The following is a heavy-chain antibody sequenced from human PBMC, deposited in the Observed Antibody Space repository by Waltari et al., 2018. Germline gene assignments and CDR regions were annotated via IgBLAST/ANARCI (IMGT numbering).Heavy chain of an antibody. Sequence: QVQLQQWGAGQLQPSETLSLTCAVYGGSFSGYYWGWIRQPPGKGLEWIGEINHNGNTNHNPSRRSRVTMLIDTSRSQFSLKVNSGTAADTAVYYCVRLEDCSGPGGNCYAGDSFALDVWGQGTTVTVSS. CDR2: INHNGNT. CDR3: VRLEDCSGPGGNCYAGDSFALDV. J-gene: IGHJ6*02. CDR1: GGSFSGYY. D-gene: IGHD2-8*02. V-gene: IGHV4-34*02.